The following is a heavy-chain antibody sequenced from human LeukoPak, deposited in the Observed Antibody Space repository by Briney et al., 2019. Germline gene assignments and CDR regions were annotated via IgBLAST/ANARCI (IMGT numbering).Heavy chain of an antibody. CDR3: ARGYQRPDY. Sequence: GGSLRLSCAASGFTFSTYTMNWVRQAPGKGLEWVSSISSNNINYADSVKGRFTISRDNAMNSVHLQMNSLRVEDTAVYYCARGYQRPDYWGQGTLITVSS. J-gene: IGHJ4*02. CDR2: ISSNNI. CDR1: GFTFSTYT. D-gene: IGHD2-2*01. V-gene: IGHV3-21*01.